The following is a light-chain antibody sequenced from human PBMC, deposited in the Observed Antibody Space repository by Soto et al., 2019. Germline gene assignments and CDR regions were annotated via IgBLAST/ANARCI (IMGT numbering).Light chain of an antibody. V-gene: IGKV2-28*01. Sequence: DIVMTQSPLSLAVTPGESASISCRSSQSLLHSNGYNFLDWYLQKAGQSPRLLIYLGSSRASGVPDRFSGSGSGTDFTLTISRVEAEDVGVYYCMQALQTPPYTFGQGTKLEIK. CDR3: MQALQTPPYT. J-gene: IGKJ2*01. CDR2: LGS. CDR1: QSLLHSNGYNF.